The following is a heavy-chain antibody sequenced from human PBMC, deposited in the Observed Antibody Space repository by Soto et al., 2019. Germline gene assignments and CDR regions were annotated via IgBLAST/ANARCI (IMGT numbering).Heavy chain of an antibody. J-gene: IGHJ2*01. Sequence: VGSLRLSCAASGFTFSSYAMTWVRQAPGKGLEWVSSISFSDGGTYYADSVKGRLTISRDNSKNTLFLQMNSLRVEGTAVYYCVKDDRILGRRYFDLWGRGTLVTVSS. CDR2: ISFSDGGT. CDR3: VKDDRILGRRYFDL. D-gene: IGHD2-15*01. V-gene: IGHV3-23*01. CDR1: GFTFSSYA.